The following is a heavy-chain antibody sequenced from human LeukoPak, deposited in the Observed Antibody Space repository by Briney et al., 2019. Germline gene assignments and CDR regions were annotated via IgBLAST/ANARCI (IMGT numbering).Heavy chain of an antibody. D-gene: IGHD3-22*01. Sequence: SVKVSCKASGGTFSSYTISWVRQAPGQGLEWMGRIIPILGIANYAQKFQGRVTITADKSTSTAYMELSSLRSEGTAVYYCARRNYYDSSGYFRFDPWGQGTLVTVSS. CDR3: ARRNYYDSSGYFRFDP. CDR2: IIPILGIA. CDR1: GGTFSSYT. J-gene: IGHJ5*02. V-gene: IGHV1-69*02.